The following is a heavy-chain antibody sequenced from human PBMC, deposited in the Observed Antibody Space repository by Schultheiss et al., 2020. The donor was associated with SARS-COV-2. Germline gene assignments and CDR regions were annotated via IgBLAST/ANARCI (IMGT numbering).Heavy chain of an antibody. J-gene: IGHJ6*02. V-gene: IGHV4-30-2*01. CDR3: ASPYGSGNHYYYYYGMDV. CDR2: IYHSGST. D-gene: IGHD3-10*01. Sequence: SETLSLTCAVSGGSISSGGYSWSWIRQPPGKGLEWIGYIYHSGSTYYNPSLKSRVTISVDRSKNQFSLKLSSVTAADTAVYYCASPYGSGNHYYYYYGMDVWGQGTTVTVSS. CDR1: GGSISSGGYS.